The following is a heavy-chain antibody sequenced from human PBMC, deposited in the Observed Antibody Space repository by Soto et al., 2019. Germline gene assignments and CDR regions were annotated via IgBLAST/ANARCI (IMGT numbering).Heavy chain of an antibody. D-gene: IGHD2-15*01. Sequence: QVTLKESGPVLVKPTETLTLTCTVSGFSLSNPRMGVSWIRQPPGKALEWLAHIFSNDEKSYSTSLKSRLTSSKDTSKGQVVLTMTNMDPVDTGTYYCARIGNTYWALHGWFDPWGQGTLVAVSS. CDR3: ARIGNTYWALHGWFDP. CDR2: IFSNDEK. V-gene: IGHV2-26*01. CDR1: GFSLSNPRMG. J-gene: IGHJ5*02.